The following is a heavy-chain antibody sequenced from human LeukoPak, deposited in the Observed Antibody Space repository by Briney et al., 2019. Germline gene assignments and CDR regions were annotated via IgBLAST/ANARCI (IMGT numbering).Heavy chain of an antibody. V-gene: IGHV1-69*01. CDR2: IIPIFGTA. D-gene: IGHD3-3*01. J-gene: IGHJ5*02. Sequence: LVKVSCKASGGTFSSYAISWVRQAPGQGLEWMGGIIPIFGTANYAQKFQGRVTITADESTSTAYMELSSLRSEDTAVYYCARAPTGVLRFLERQGWFDPWGQGTLVTVSS. CDR3: ARAPTGVLRFLERQGWFDP. CDR1: GGTFSSYA.